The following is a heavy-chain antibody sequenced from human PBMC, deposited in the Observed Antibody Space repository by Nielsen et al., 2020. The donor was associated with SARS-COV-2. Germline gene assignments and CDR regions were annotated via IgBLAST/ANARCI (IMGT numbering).Heavy chain of an antibody. V-gene: IGHV3-30*18. CDR1: GFTFSSYG. D-gene: IGHD6-19*01. CDR3: AKDLEQWLDLFDY. CDR2: ISYDGSNK. J-gene: IGHJ4*02. Sequence: SLKISCAASGFTFSSYGMHWARQAPGKGLEWVAVISYDGSNKYYADSVKGRFTISRDNSKNTLYLQMNSLRAEDTAVYYCAKDLEQWLDLFDYWGQGTLVTVSS.